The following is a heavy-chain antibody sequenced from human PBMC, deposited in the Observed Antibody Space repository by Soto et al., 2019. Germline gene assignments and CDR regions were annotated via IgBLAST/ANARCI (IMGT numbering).Heavy chain of an antibody. CDR2: ISGSGGST. J-gene: IGHJ4*02. D-gene: IGHD6-13*01. Sequence: EVQLLESGGGLVQPGGSLRLSCAAAGFTFSIYAMSWVRQAPGKGLEWVSAISGSGGSTYYADSVKGRFTIYRDNSKNTLYLQMNSLRADDTAVYYCAKATRGVAATLIRDYWGQGTLVTVSS. CDR3: AKATRGVAATLIRDY. CDR1: GFTFSIYA. V-gene: IGHV3-23*01.